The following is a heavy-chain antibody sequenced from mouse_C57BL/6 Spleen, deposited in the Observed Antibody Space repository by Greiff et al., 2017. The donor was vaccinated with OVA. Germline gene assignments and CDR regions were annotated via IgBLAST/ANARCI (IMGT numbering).Heavy chain of an antibody. Sequence: VQLKESGPGLVKPSQSLSLTCSVTGYSITSGYYWNWIRQFPGNKLEWMGYISYDGSNNYNPSLKNRISITRDTSKNQFFLKLNSVTTEDTATYDCAREGYDYDPYAMDYWGQGTSVTVSS. J-gene: IGHJ4*01. CDR2: ISYDGSN. CDR1: GYSITSGYY. D-gene: IGHD2-4*01. CDR3: AREGYDYDPYAMDY. V-gene: IGHV3-6*01.